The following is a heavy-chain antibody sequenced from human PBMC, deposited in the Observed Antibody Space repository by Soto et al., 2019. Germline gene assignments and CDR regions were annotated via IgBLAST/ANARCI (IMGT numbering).Heavy chain of an antibody. CDR1: GYRFTSYW. D-gene: IGHD2-2*01. CDR3: TRARAGVPAAMDYYYYYGMDV. Sequence: GESLKISCKGSGYRFTSYWISWVRQMPGKRLEWMGRIDPIDSYTNYSPSFQGHVTISADKSISIAYLQMISLKTEDTAVYYCTRARAGVPAAMDYYYYYGMDVWGQGTTVTVSS. CDR2: IDPIDSYT. J-gene: IGHJ6*02. V-gene: IGHV5-10-1*01.